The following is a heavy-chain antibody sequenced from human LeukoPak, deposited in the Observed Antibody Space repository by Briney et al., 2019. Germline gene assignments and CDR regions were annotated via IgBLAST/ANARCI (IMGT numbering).Heavy chain of an antibody. V-gene: IGHV4-39*07. D-gene: IGHD2-15*01. J-gene: IGHJ4*02. CDR1: GGSISSSSYC. CDR2: IYYSGST. Sequence: ASETLSLTCTVSGGSISSSSYCWGWIRQPPGKGLEWIGSIYYSGSTYYNPSLKSRVTISVDTSKNQFSLKLSSVTAADTAVYYCARDGGYCSGGSCYYFDYWGQGTLVTVSS. CDR3: ARDGGYCSGGSCYYFDY.